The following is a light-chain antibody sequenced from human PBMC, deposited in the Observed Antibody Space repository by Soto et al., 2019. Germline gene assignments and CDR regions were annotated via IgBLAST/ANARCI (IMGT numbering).Light chain of an antibody. CDR3: QSYDSSLSGYV. V-gene: IGLV1-40*01. J-gene: IGLJ1*01. Sequence: QSVLTQPPSVSGATGQRVTISCTGSSSNIGAGYDVHWYQQLPGTAPKLLIYGNSNRPSGVPDRVSGSKSGTSASLAITGLQAEDEADYYCQSYDSSLSGYVFGTGTKVTVL. CDR1: SSNIGAGYD. CDR2: GNS.